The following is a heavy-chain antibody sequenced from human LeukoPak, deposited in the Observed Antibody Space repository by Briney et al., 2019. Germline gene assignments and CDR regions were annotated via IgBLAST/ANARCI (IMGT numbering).Heavy chain of an antibody. D-gene: IGHD6-13*01. Sequence: GGSLRLSCAASGFTFSSYWMSWVRQAPGKGLEWVANIKQDGSEKYYVDSVKGRFTISRDNAKNSLYLQMNSVRAEDTAVYYCARDYSYSSSWDYYYYGMDVWGQGTTVTVSS. V-gene: IGHV3-7*01. CDR3: ARDYSYSSSWDYYYYGMDV. CDR1: GFTFSSYW. CDR2: IKQDGSEK. J-gene: IGHJ6*02.